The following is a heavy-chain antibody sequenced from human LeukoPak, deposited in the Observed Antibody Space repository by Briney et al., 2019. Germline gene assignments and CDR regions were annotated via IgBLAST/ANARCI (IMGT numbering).Heavy chain of an antibody. Sequence: PSETLSLTCTVSGGSISSSSYYWGWIRQPPGKGLEWIGSIYYSGSTYYNPSLKSRVTISVDTSKNQFSLKLSSVTAADTAVYYCARDRPSRRWLQLGAFDIWGQGTMVTVSS. CDR3: ARDRPSRRWLQLGAFDI. D-gene: IGHD5-24*01. J-gene: IGHJ3*02. CDR2: IYYSGST. V-gene: IGHV4-39*07. CDR1: GGSISSSSYY.